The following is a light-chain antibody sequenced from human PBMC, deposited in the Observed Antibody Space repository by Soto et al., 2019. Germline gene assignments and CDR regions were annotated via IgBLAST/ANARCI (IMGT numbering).Light chain of an antibody. V-gene: IGLV2-14*01. CDR1: SSDVGGYNY. Sequence: QLVLTQPASVSGSPGQSITISCTGTSSDVGGYNYVSWYQQHPGKAPKLMIYDVSNRPSGVSNRFSGSKSGNTASLTISGLQAEDEADYYCSSYTSSSLGVFGTGTKLTVL. J-gene: IGLJ1*01. CDR3: SSYTSSSLGV. CDR2: DVS.